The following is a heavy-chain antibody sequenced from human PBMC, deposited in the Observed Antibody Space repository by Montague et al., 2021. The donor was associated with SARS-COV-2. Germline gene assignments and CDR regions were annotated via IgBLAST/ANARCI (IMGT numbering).Heavy chain of an antibody. Sequence: SETLSLTCSVSGTSVTSYYWTWIRQPPGKGREWIGYIYDSGSTNYSPSLKSRVTMSVDTSKNQLSLKLTSVTAADTAVYYCARGCVSDFGAGCHCYCFDVWGQGTTVTVSS. J-gene: IGHJ6*02. V-gene: IGHV4-59*02. CDR1: GTSVTSYY. CDR2: IYDSGST. CDR3: ARGCVSDFGAGCHCYCFDV. D-gene: IGHD3-10*01.